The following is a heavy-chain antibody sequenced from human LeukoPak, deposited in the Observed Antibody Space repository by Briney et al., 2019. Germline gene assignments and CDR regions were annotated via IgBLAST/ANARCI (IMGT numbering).Heavy chain of an antibody. CDR2: ISSSSSYI. Sequence: GGSLRLSCAASGFTFNTYAMHWIRQAPGKGLEWVSSISSSSSYIYYADSVKGRFTISRDNAKNSLYLQMNSLRAEDTAVYYCARVPLTIVVVPAAIDYWGQGTLVTVSS. J-gene: IGHJ4*02. CDR1: GFTFNTYA. D-gene: IGHD2-2*01. V-gene: IGHV3-21*01. CDR3: ARVPLTIVVVPAAIDY.